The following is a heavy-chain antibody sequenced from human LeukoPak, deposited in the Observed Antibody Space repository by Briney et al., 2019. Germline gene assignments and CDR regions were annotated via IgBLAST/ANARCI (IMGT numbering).Heavy chain of an antibody. CDR1: GGSFSGYY. V-gene: IGHV4-34*01. CDR3: ARERIVVVPSVPGYMDV. D-gene: IGHD2-2*01. J-gene: IGHJ6*03. CDR2: INHSGST. Sequence: ETLSLTCAVYGGSFSGYYWSWIRQPPGKGLEWIGEINHSGSTNYNPSLKSRVTISLDTSKNQFSLKLSSVTAADTAVYYCARERIVVVPSVPGYMDVWGKGTTVTV.